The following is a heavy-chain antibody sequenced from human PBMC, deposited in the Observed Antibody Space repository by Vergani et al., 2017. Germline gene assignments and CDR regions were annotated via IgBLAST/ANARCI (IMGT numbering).Heavy chain of an antibody. CDR1: GYTFTYRY. CDR2: ITPFNGNT. Sequence: VQLVQSGTEVKKPGASVKIACKTSGYTFTYRYLHWVRQAPGQALEWMGWITPFNGNTNYAQKFQDRVTITRDRSMSTAYMELSSLRSEDTAMYYCAWLGVNMDVWGKGTTVTVSS. V-gene: IGHV1-45*02. D-gene: IGHD3-10*01. CDR3: AWLGVNMDV. J-gene: IGHJ6*04.